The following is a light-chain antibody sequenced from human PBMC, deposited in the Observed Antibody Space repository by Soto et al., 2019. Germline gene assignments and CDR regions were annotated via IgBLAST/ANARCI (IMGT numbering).Light chain of an antibody. V-gene: IGKV3-20*01. CDR2: GAS. J-gene: IGKJ5*01. CDR1: PSVSGSN. CDR3: QQYGSSHPIT. Sequence: EFVLTQSPATLSLSPGERATLSCMASPSVSGSNLAWYQQKPGQAPRLFIYGASSRATGIPDRFTGSGSGTDFTLTISRLEHEDFAVHYCQQYGSSHPITFGQGTRLEIK.